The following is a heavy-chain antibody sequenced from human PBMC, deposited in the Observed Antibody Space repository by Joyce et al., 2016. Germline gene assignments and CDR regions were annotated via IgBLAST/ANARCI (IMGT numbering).Heavy chain of an antibody. CDR2: MSSSSSTI. J-gene: IGHJ3*02. CDR3: AKADYGDKIDAFDI. Sequence: EVQLVESGGGLVQPGGSLRLSCAASGFTFSSYSSNWVRQAPGKGVEWVSYMSSSSSTIYYADSVKGRFTISRDNAKNSLYLQMNSLRAEDTAVYYCAKADYGDKIDAFDIWGQGTMVTVSS. V-gene: IGHV3-48*01. D-gene: IGHD4-17*01. CDR1: GFTFSSYS.